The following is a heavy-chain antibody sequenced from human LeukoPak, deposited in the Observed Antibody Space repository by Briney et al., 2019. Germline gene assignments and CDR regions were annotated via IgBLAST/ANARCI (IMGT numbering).Heavy chain of an antibody. CDR2: INHSGST. CDR3: ARGPLTIFGVVIIRRNFDY. Sequence: SETLSLTCAVYGGSFSGYYWSWIRQPPGKGLEWIGEINHSGSTNYNPSLKSRVTISVDTSKNQFSLRLSSVTAADTAVYYCARGPLTIFGVVIIRRNFDYWGQGTLVTVSS. CDR1: GGSFSGYY. D-gene: IGHD3-3*01. V-gene: IGHV4-34*01. J-gene: IGHJ4*02.